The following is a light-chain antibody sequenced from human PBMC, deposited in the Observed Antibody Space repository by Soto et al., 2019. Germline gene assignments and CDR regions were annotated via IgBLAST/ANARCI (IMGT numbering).Light chain of an antibody. CDR2: EVS. Sequence: QSALTQPASVSGSPGQSITNSCTGTSSDVGDYNYVSWYQQHPGKAPKLMIYEVSNRPSGVSNRFSGSKSGNTASLTISGLQAEDEADYYCRSYPSSNTRVFGGGTKLTVL. CDR3: RSYPSSNTRV. J-gene: IGLJ3*02. CDR1: SSDVGDYNY. V-gene: IGLV2-14*01.